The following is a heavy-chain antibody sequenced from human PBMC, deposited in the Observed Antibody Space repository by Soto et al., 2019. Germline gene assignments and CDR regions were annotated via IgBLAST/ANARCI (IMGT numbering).Heavy chain of an antibody. V-gene: IGHV3-33*01. CDR3: ARHDSSGYYYYYGMDV. CDR2: IWYDGSNK. J-gene: IGHJ6*02. D-gene: IGHD3-22*01. Sequence: PGGSLRLSCAASGFTLSSYGMHWVRQAPGKGLEWVAVIWYDGSNKYYADSVKGRFTISRDNSKNTLYLQMNSLRAEDTAVYYCARHDSSGYYYYYGMDVWGQGTTVTVSS. CDR1: GFTLSSYG.